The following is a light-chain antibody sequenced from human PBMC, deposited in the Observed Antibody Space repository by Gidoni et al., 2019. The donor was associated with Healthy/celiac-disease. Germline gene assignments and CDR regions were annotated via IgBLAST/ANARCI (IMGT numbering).Light chain of an antibody. CDR2: AAS. Sequence: IRLTQSPSSLSASTGDRVTITCRASQGISSYLAWYQQKPGKAPKLLIYAASTLQSGVPSRFSGSGSGTDFTLTISCLQSEDFATYYCQQYYSYPLTFGPGTKVDIK. CDR3: QQYYSYPLT. J-gene: IGKJ3*01. CDR1: QGISSY. V-gene: IGKV1-8*01.